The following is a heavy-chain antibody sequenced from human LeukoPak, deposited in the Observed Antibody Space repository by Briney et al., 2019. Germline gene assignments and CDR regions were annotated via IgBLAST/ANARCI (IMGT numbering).Heavy chain of an antibody. CDR1: GFTFSSYG. J-gene: IGHJ6*03. V-gene: IGHV3-23*01. CDR2: ITGSGGNT. CDR3: AKSRYYYDSSGYWRRLDYYYYYMDV. Sequence: AGGSLRLSCAASGFTFSSYGMSWVRQAPGKGLEWVSAITGSGGNTYYADSVKGRFTISRDNSKNTLYLRMNSLRAEDTAVYYCAKSRYYYDSSGYWRRLDYYYYYMDVWGKGTTVTVSS. D-gene: IGHD3-22*01.